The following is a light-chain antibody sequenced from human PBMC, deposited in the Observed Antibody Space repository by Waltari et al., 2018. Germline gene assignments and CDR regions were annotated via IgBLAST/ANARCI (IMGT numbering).Light chain of an antibody. CDR2: DVS. J-gene: IGLJ3*02. CDR1: SSDVGGYNY. CDR3: NSFTSSSTVV. Sequence: QSALTQPASVSGSPGQSISISCTGTSSDVGGYNYFSWYQQHPGKAPKLMIYDVSNRPSGVSNRFSGSKSGNTASLTISGLQPEDEADYYCNSFTSSSTVVFGGGTKLTVL. V-gene: IGLV2-14*03.